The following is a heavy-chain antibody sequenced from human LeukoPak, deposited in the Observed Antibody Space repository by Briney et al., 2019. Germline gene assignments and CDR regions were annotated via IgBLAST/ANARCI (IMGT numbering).Heavy chain of an antibody. CDR1: GFTFSGSA. V-gene: IGHV3-73*01. Sequence: PGGSLRLSCAASGFTFSGSAMHWVRQASGKGLEWVGRIRSKANSYATAYAASVKGRFTISRDDSKNTAYLQMNSLKTEDTAVYYCARDYDIVATLYAFDIWGQGTMVTVSS. D-gene: IGHD5-12*01. J-gene: IGHJ3*02. CDR2: IRSKANSYAT. CDR3: ARDYDIVATLYAFDI.